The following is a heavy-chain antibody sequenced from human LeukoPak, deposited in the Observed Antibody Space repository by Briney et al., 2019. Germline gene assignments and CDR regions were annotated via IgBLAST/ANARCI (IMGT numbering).Heavy chain of an antibody. V-gene: IGHV4-39*07. D-gene: IGHD2-2*01. CDR1: GGSISSSSYY. Sequence: SETLSLTCTVSGGSISSSSYYWGWIRQPPGKGLEWIGSIYYSGSTYYNPSLKSRVTISVDTSKNQFSLKLSSVTAADTAVYYCAVPPGYQLSYFDYWGQGTLVTVSS. CDR3: AVPPGYQLSYFDY. CDR2: IYYSGST. J-gene: IGHJ4*02.